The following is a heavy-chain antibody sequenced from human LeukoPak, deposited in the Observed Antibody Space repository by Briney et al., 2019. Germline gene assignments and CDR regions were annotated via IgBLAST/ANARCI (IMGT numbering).Heavy chain of an antibody. D-gene: IGHD2-21*01. CDR1: GYSISSGYY. CDR2: IYHSGST. Sequence: SETLSLTCTVSGYSISSGYYWGWIRQPPGKGLEWIGSIYHSGSTYYNPSLKSRVTISVDTSKNQFSLKLSSVTAADTAVYYCAREGNSPLDAFDIWAQGTMVTVSS. CDR3: AREGNSPLDAFDI. V-gene: IGHV4-38-2*02. J-gene: IGHJ3*02.